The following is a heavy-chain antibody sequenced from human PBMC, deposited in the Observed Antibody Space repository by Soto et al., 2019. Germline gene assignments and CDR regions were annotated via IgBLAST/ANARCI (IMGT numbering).Heavy chain of an antibody. CDR2: IRYSGSA. J-gene: IGHJ5*01. CDR3: ARGAGTVTAGGVAFDS. Sequence: SETLSLTCTVSGGSITNYYWTWIRQAPGKGLEWIGDIRYSGSANNNPSLKSRLTISVDKSRNQFSLNLKSVTAADTAVYLCARGAGTVTAGGVAFDSWGQGILVTVSS. V-gene: IGHV4-59*01. CDR1: GGSITNYY. D-gene: IGHD6-19*01.